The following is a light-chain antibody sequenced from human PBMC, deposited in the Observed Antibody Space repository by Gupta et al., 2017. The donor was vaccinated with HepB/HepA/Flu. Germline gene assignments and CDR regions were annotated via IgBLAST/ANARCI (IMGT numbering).Light chain of an antibody. CDR3: NSRDSSSHYPL. CDR1: ASEPFY. V-gene: IGLV3-19*01. CDR2: GEN. J-gene: IGLJ3*02. Sequence: VSVALGQSVRITCQGEASEPFYASWYQQKPGQAPLLLIYGENNRPSGIPDRFSGSNSGDTASLTITGAQAEDEADYFCNSRDSSSHYPLFGGGTKLTVL.